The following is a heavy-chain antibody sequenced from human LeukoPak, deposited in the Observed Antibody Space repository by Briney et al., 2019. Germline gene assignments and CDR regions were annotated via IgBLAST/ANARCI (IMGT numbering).Heavy chain of an antibody. V-gene: IGHV1-2*02. J-gene: IGHJ4*02. CDR1: GYSFTGYY. CDR2: INPNSGGT. D-gene: IGHD6-13*01. CDR3: ARGRSSWYDLDY. Sequence: ASVKVSCKASGYSFTGYYMYWVRQAPGQGLEWMGWINPNSGGTNYAQKFQGRVTMTRDTSISTAYMELSRLRSDDTAVYYCARGRSSWYDLDYWGQGTLVTVFS.